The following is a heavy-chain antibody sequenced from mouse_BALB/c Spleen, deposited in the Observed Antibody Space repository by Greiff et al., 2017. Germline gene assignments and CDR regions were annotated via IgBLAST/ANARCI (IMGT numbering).Heavy chain of an antibody. CDR1: GFNIKDTY. CDR2: IDPANGNT. V-gene: IGHV14-3*02. D-gene: IGHD1-1*01. CDR3: ARRRNYYYGSRERYFDV. Sequence: EVKLQESGAELVKPGASVKLSCTASGFNIKDTYMHWVKQRPEQGLEWIGRIDPANGNTKYDPKFQGKATITADTSSNTAYMQLSSLTSEDSAVYYCARRRNYYYGSRERYFDVWGAGTTVTVSS. J-gene: IGHJ1*01.